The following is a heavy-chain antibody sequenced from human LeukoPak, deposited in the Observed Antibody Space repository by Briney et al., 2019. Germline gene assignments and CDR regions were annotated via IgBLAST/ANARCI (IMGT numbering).Heavy chain of an antibody. Sequence: GESLKISCQASGFSFSNFWIGWVRQMPGKGLEWMGIVCPVNSDTRYSPSFQGQVTISADKSVSTAYLQWSSLKASDTAMYYCARLEYSSGWYDVEDYWGQGTLVTVSS. V-gene: IGHV5-51*01. CDR2: VCPVNSDT. CDR1: GFSFSNFW. D-gene: IGHD6-19*01. J-gene: IGHJ4*02. CDR3: ARLEYSSGWYDVEDY.